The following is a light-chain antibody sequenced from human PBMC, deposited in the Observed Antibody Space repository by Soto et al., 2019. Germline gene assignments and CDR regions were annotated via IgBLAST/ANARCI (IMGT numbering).Light chain of an antibody. V-gene: IGLV2-14*01. CDR1: SSDVGRYNY. CDR3: SSYTGSSTS. Sequence: QSVLTQRASVSGSPGQSITISCTGTSSDVGRYNYVSWYQQHPGKAPKLIIYDVTYRPSGVSDRFSGSKSGSTASLTISGLQAEDEADYYCSSYTGSSTSFGGGTKLTVL. J-gene: IGLJ3*02. CDR2: DVT.